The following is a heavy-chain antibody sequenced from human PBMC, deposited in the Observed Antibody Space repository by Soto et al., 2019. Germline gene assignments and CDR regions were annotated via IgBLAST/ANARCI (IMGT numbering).Heavy chain of an antibody. V-gene: IGHV4-59*01. CDR1: GGSISGYY. CDR3: GRGDYANAFDI. Sequence: PSETLSLACTVSGGSISGYYWSWIRQPPGKGLEWIGYMYNTGSTVYNPSFKSRVTISVDTSKNQFSLKLNSVTAADTAVYYCGRGDYANAFDIWGQGTMATVS. CDR2: MYNTGST. D-gene: IGHD4-17*01. J-gene: IGHJ3*02.